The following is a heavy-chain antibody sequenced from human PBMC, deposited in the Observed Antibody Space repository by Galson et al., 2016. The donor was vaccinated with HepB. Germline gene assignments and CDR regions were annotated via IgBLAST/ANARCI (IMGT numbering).Heavy chain of an antibody. CDR1: GFTFGDYA. J-gene: IGHJ6*03. CDR2: IRSKAYGGTT. V-gene: IGHV3-49*03. Sequence: SLRLSCATSGFTFGDYAMSWFRQAPGKGLEWVGFIRSKAYGGTTEYAAPVKSRFTIPRDDSKSIAYLQMNSLKTEDTAVYYCTRVYYHFWSGYSRYMDVWGKGTTVTVSS. D-gene: IGHD3-3*01. CDR3: TRVYYHFWSGYSRYMDV.